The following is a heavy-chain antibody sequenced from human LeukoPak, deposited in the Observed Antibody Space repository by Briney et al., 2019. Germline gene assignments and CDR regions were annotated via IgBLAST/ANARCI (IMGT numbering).Heavy chain of an antibody. CDR1: GYTFTGYY. D-gene: IGHD3-22*01. CDR3: ARAAPYDSSGYYEP. Sequence: RASVKVSCKASGYTFTGYYIHWVRQAPGQGLEWMGWINPNSGGTNYAQKFQGRVTMTRDTSISTAYMELSRLRSGDTAVYYCARAAPYDSSGYYEPWGQGTLVTVSS. J-gene: IGHJ5*02. V-gene: IGHV1-2*02. CDR2: INPNSGGT.